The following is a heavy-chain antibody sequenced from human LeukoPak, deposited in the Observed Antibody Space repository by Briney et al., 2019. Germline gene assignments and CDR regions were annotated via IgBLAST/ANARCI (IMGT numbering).Heavy chain of an antibody. CDR3: ARAGRPYQLLFSPDY. J-gene: IGHJ4*02. V-gene: IGHV3-30-3*01. CDR1: GFTFSSYA. Sequence: GGSLRLSCAASGFTFSSYAMHWVRQAPGKGLEWVAVILYDGSNKYYADSVKGRFTISRDNSKNTLYLQVNSLRAEDTAVYYCARAGRPYQLLFSPDYWGQGTLVTVSS. D-gene: IGHD2-2*01. CDR2: ILYDGSNK.